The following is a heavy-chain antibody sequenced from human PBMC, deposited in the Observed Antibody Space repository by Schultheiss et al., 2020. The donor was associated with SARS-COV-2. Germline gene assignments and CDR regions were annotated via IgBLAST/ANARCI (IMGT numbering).Heavy chain of an antibody. CDR1: GYSFTSYG. CDR3: ARVDTVDY. D-gene: IGHD5-18*01. Sequence: GGSLRLSCKGSGYSFTSYGISWVRQAPGQGLEWMGWISAYNGNTNYAQKLQGRVTMTTDTSTSTAYMELRSLRSDDTAVYYCARVDTVDYWGQGTLVTVSS. V-gene: IGHV1-18*01. CDR2: ISAYNGNT. J-gene: IGHJ4*02.